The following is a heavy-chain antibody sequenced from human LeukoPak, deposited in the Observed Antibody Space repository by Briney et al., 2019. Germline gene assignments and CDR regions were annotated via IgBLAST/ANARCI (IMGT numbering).Heavy chain of an antibody. J-gene: IGHJ6*03. Sequence: SETLSLTCTVSGGSISSSSYYWGWIRQPPGKGLEWIGSIYYSGSTYYNPSLKSRVTISVDTSKNQFSLKLSSVTAAVTAVYYCARSQWLVAIYYYYYMDVWGKGTTVTVSS. V-gene: IGHV4-39*01. CDR3: ARSQWLVAIYYYYYMDV. CDR1: GGSISSSSYY. CDR2: IYYSGST. D-gene: IGHD6-19*01.